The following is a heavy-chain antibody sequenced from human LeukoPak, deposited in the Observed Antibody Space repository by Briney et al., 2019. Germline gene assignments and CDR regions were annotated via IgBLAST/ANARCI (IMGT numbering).Heavy chain of an antibody. Sequence: SETLSLTCAVYGGSFSGYYWSWIRQPPGKGLEWIGEINHSGSTNYNPSLKSRVTISVDTSKNQFSLKLSSVTAADTSVYYCAGGYYDSSGYYRLFDYWGQGTLVTASS. CDR1: GGSFSGYY. J-gene: IGHJ4*02. D-gene: IGHD3-22*01. CDR3: AGGYYDSSGYYRLFDY. CDR2: INHSGST. V-gene: IGHV4-34*01.